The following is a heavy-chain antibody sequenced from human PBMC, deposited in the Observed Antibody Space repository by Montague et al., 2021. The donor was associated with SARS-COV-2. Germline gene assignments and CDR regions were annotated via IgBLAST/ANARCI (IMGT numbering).Heavy chain of an antibody. J-gene: IGHJ6*02. D-gene: IGHD3-9*01. CDR2: ISTSGNT. Sequence: TLSLTCTVSGGSINSGSYYWGWIRQAAGKGLEWIGRISTSGNTKYNTSLKSRVTISVDTSQNQFSLKMYSVTAAVTAVYYCARDTRPNFAYYDILAGDYYYGIDVWSQGTTVTVSS. V-gene: IGHV4-61*02. CDR3: ARDTRPNFAYYDILAGDYYYGIDV. CDR1: GGSINSGSYY.